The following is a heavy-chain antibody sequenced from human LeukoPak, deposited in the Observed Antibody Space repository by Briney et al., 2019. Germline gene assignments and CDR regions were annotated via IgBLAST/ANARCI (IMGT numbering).Heavy chain of an antibody. V-gene: IGHV3-23*01. J-gene: IGHJ4*02. D-gene: IGHD1-26*01. CDR1: GFTFSSYA. Sequence: TGGSLRLSCAASGFTFSSYAMSWVRQAPGKGLEWVSAISGSGGSTYYADSVKGRFTISRDNSKNTLYLQMNSLRAVDTAVYYCAKDRGGVVGAHDYWGQGTLVTVSS. CDR3: AKDRGGVVGAHDY. CDR2: ISGSGGST.